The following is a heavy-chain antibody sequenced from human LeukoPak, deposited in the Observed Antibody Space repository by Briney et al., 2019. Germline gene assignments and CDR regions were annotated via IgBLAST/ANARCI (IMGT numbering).Heavy chain of an antibody. CDR2: ISYDGSNK. Sequence: GGSLRLSCAASGFTFSSYAVHWVRQAPGKGLEWVAVISYDGSNKYYADSVKGRFTISRDNSKNTLYLQMNSLRAEDTAVYYCARDSDDCSGGSCYFYEQSFDYWGQGTLVTVSS. J-gene: IGHJ4*02. CDR3: ARDSDDCSGGSCYFYEQSFDY. CDR1: GFTFSSYA. V-gene: IGHV3-30-3*01. D-gene: IGHD2-15*01.